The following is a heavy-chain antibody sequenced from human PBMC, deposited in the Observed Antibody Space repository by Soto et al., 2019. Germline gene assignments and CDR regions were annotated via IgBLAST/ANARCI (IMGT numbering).Heavy chain of an antibody. J-gene: IGHJ3*02. Sequence: QVQLVESGGGVVQPGRSLRLSCAASGFTFSSYAMHWVRQAPGKGLEWVAVISYDGSNKYYADSVKGRFTISRDNSKNTLYLQMNSLRAEDTAVYYCARQQYGDLWAFDIWGQGTMVTVSS. V-gene: IGHV3-30-3*01. D-gene: IGHD4-17*01. CDR2: ISYDGSNK. CDR3: ARQQYGDLWAFDI. CDR1: GFTFSSYA.